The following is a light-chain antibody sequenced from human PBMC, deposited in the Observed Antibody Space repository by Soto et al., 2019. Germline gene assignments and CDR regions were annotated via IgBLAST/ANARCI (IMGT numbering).Light chain of an antibody. J-gene: IGLJ2*01. CDR2: EVT. Sequence: QSDLTQPASVSGSPGQSITISCTGTSRDIGSYNYVSWYQQYPGKAPKLMIFEVTNRPSGVSNRFSGSKSGNTASLTISGLQAEDEANYYCSSYTSINTLDVVFGGGTKLTVL. V-gene: IGLV2-14*01. CDR1: SRDIGSYNY. CDR3: SSYTSINTLDVV.